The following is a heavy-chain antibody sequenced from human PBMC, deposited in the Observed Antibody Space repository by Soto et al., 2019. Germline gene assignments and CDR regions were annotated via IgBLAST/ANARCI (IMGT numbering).Heavy chain of an antibody. V-gene: IGHV4-59*01. D-gene: IGHD1-26*01. CDR3: AREVVGATDFDY. J-gene: IGHJ4*02. CDR2: IYYSGST. Sequence: SETLSLTCAVSGGSISSYYWSWIRQPPGKGLEWIGYIYYSGSTNYNPSLKSRVTISVDTSKNQFSLKLSSVTAADTAVYYCAREVVGATDFDYGGQGTLVTVPS. CDR1: GGSISSYY.